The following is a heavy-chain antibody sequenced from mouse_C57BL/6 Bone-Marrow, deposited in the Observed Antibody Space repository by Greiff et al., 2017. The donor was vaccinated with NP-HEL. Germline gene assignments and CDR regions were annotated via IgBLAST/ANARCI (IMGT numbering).Heavy chain of an antibody. J-gene: IGHJ3*01. CDR2: IRNKANNHAT. V-gene: IGHV6-6*01. Sequence: EVKLVESGGGLVQPGGSMTLSCAASGFTFSDAWMDWVRQSPEKGLEWVAEIRNKANNHATYYAESVKGRFTISRDDSKSSVYLQMNSLRAEDTGSYYCTLIYDGYGGFAYGGQGTLVTVSA. D-gene: IGHD2-2*01. CDR1: GFTFSDAW. CDR3: TLIYDGYGGFAY.